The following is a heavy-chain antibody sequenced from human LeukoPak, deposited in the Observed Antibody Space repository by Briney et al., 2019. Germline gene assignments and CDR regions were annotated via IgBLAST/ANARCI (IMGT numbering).Heavy chain of an antibody. V-gene: IGHV1-2*02. Sequence: ASVTVSCTASGYTFSGYYIHWVRQAPGQGLEWMGWINPNSGATNYAQKCQGGVTMTRDTSITTFYMEVSRLRSDDTAVYYCARYNWNDVVSALDYWGQGTLVTVSS. CDR1: GYTFSGYY. CDR2: INPNSGAT. D-gene: IGHD1-1*01. J-gene: IGHJ4*02. CDR3: ARYNWNDVVSALDY.